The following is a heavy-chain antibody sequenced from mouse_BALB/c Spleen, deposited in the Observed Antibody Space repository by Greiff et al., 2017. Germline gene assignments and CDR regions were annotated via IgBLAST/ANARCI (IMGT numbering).Heavy chain of an antibody. J-gene: IGHJ1*01. D-gene: IGHD1-1*01. CDR3: AKYYGSKAHWYFDV. CDR2: IHYSGST. Sequence: VQLKQSGPDLVKPCQSLSLTCTVTGYSITSGYSWHWIRQFPGNKLEWMGYIHYSGSTNYNPSLKSRISITRDTSKNRFFLQLNSVTTEDTATYYCAKYYGSKAHWYFDVWGAGTTVTVSS. V-gene: IGHV3-1*02. CDR1: GYSITSGYS.